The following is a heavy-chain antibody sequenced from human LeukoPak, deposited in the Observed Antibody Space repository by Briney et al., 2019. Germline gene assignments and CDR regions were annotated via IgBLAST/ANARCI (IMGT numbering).Heavy chain of an antibody. J-gene: IGHJ5*02. CDR2: IHYSGST. CDR3: ARDRITARQNWFDP. CDR1: GGPISSYY. V-gene: IGHV4-59*01. Sequence: SETLSLTCTVSGGPISSYYWCWIRQPPGKGLEWIGYIHYSGSTNYNPSLKNRVTISVDTSKNQFSLRLSSVTAADTAVYYCARDRITARQNWFDPWGQRTLVTVSS. D-gene: IGHD6-6*01.